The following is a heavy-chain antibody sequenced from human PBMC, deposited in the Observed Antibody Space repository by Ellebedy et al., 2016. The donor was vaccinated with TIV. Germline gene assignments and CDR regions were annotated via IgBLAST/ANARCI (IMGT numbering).Heavy chain of an antibody. Sequence: GESLKISCAASGFTFSNYGMHWVRQAPGKGLEWVAVIWYDGSNKYYADSVKGRFTISRDNSKNTLYLQMNSLRAEDTAVYYCAKDGGDLDKLVVGTAPTGIADFDYWGQGTLVTVSS. CDR2: IWYDGSNK. J-gene: IGHJ4*02. V-gene: IGHV3-33*06. CDR3: AKDGGDLDKLVVGTAPTGIADFDY. CDR1: GFTFSNYG. D-gene: IGHD2-15*01.